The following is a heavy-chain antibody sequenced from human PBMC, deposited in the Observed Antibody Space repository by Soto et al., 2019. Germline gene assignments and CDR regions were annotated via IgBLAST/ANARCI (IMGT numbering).Heavy chain of an antibody. CDR1: GGSVSSGSYY. CDR2: IYYSGST. J-gene: IGHJ4*02. V-gene: IGHV4-61*01. Sequence: SETLSLTCTVSGGSVSSGSYYWSWIRQPPGKGLEWIGYIYYSGSTNYNPSLKSRVTISVDTSKNQFSLKLSSVTAADTAVYYCARGYDSSGYYPVGYFDYWGQETLVTVSS. D-gene: IGHD3-22*01. CDR3: ARGYDSSGYYPVGYFDY.